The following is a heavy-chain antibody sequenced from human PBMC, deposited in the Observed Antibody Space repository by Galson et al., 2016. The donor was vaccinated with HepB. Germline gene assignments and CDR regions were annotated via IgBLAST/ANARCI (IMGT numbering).Heavy chain of an antibody. Sequence: VKVSCKASGYTFTSRGISWVRQAPGQGLEWMGWISAYDGHTNYGQKLQDRLTMTTDTSTITAYMELRSLGSDDTAVYYCARDQAPLPGDYWGQGTLVTVSS. J-gene: IGHJ4*02. CDR3: ARDQAPLPGDY. CDR2: ISAYDGHT. D-gene: IGHD1-26*01. CDR1: GYTFTSRG. V-gene: IGHV1-18*01.